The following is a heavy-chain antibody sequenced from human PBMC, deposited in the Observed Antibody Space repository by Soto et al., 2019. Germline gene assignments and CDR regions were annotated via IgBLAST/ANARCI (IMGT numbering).Heavy chain of an antibody. CDR1: GSSLSNARMG. V-gene: IGHV2-26*01. CDR3: ARALGYCSSTSSYTDYYYGMDV. CDR2: IFSNDEK. D-gene: IGHD2-2*02. Sequence: SGPTLVNPTETLTLTCTVSGSSLSNARMGVSWIRQPPGKALEWLAHIFSNDEKSYSTSLKSRLTISKDTSKSQVVLTMTNMDPVDTATYYCARALGYCSSTSSYTDYYYGMDVWGQGTTVTVSS. J-gene: IGHJ6*02.